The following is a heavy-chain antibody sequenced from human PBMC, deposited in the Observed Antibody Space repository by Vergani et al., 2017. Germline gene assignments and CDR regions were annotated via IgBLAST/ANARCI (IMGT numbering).Heavy chain of an antibody. Sequence: QVQLVQSGAEVKKPGASVKVSCKASGYTFTSYDINWVRQATGQGLEWMGWMNPNSGNTGYAQKFQGRVTMTRNTSISTAYMELSSLRSEDTAVYYCARDLKGTSYYDCWSHPQGDFDYWGQGTLVTVSS. CDR3: ARDLKGTSYYDCWSHPQGDFDY. CDR2: MNPNSGNT. D-gene: IGHD3-3*01. V-gene: IGHV1-8*01. J-gene: IGHJ4*02. CDR1: GYTFTSYD.